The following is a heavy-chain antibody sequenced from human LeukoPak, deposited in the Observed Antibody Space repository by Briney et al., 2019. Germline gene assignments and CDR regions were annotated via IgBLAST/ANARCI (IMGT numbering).Heavy chain of an antibody. Sequence: SETLSLTCTVSGGSISSYYWSWIRQPSGKGLEWIGYIYYSGSTNYNPSLKSRVTISVDTSKNQFSLKLSSVTAADTAVYYCARDGGTTVTTPPYGMDVWGQGTTVTVSS. CDR2: IYYSGST. D-gene: IGHD4-11*01. J-gene: IGHJ6*02. CDR3: ARDGGTTVTTPPYGMDV. CDR1: GGSISSYY. V-gene: IGHV4-59*01.